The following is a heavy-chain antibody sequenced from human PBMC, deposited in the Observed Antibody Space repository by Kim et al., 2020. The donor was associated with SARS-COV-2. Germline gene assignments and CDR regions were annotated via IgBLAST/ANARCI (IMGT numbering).Heavy chain of an antibody. CDR3: SRGATVTSYYFDY. Sequence: SVKVSCKASGGTFSSYAISWVRQAPGQGLEWMGRIIPILAIANYAQKFQGRVTITADKSTSTAYMELSSLRSEDTAVYYCSRGATVTSYYFDYWGQGTLVTVSS. CDR1: GGTFSSYA. CDR2: IIPILAIA. V-gene: IGHV1-69*04. D-gene: IGHD4-17*01. J-gene: IGHJ4*02.